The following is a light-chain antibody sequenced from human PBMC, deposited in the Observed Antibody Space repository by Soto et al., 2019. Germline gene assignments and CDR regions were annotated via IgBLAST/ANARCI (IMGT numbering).Light chain of an antibody. CDR3: SAYAGSNTFV. CDR2: EVT. CDR1: SSDVGTYKF. J-gene: IGLJ1*01. V-gene: IGLV2-8*01. Sequence: QSALTQPAAVSGSPGQSITISCIGTSSDVGTYKFVSWFQVHPGETPKLIIYEVTLRPSGVPDRFSGSKSGNTASLTVSGLQADDEADYYCSAYAGSNTFVFGTGTKLTVL.